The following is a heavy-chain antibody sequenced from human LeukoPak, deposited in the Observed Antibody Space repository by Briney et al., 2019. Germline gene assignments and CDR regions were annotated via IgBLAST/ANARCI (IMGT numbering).Heavy chain of an antibody. CDR1: GYTFTRYS. J-gene: IGHJ4*02. D-gene: IGHD3-22*01. V-gene: IGHV1-46*01. Sequence: ASVKVSCKASGYTFTRYSIYWVRQAPGRGLEWMGIINPSGGSTSYAQKFQGRVTMTRDTSTSTVYMELSSLRSEDTAVYYCARGYYYDSSGYYPGGDYWGQGTLVTVSS. CDR3: ARGYYYDSSGYYPGGDY. CDR2: INPSGGST.